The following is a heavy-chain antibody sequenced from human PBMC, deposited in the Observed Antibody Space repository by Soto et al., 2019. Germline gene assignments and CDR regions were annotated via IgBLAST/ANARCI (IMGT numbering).Heavy chain of an antibody. CDR1: GGSISSYY. Sequence: SETLSLTCTVSGGSISSYYWSWIRQPPGKGLEWIGYIYYSGSTNYNPSPKSRVTISVDTSKNQFSLKLSSVTAADTSVYYCARTAASNGGAVAFDIWGQGTMVTVSS. D-gene: IGHD2-2*01. CDR2: IYYSGST. V-gene: IGHV4-59*08. CDR3: ARTAASNGGAVAFDI. J-gene: IGHJ3*02.